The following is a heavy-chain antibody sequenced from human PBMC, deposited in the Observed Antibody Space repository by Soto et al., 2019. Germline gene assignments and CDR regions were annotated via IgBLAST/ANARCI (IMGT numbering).Heavy chain of an antibody. D-gene: IGHD7-27*01. J-gene: IGHJ4*02. CDR1: GYTFSSYA. CDR2: INAGNGNR. V-gene: IGHV1-3*01. CDR3: ARDFNWGTDY. Sequence: ASVKVSCKASGYTFSSYAMHWVRQAPGQRLEWMGWINAGNGNRKYSQKFQGRVTITRDTSASTAYMELSSLRSEDTAVYYCARDFNWGTDYWGQGTLVTVSS.